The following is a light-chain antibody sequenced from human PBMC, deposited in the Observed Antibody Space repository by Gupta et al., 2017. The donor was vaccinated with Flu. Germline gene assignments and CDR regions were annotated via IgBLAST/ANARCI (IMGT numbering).Light chain of an antibody. V-gene: IGKV4-1*01. CDR1: QSVLYSSQNENY. CDR3: LQAYSTLFT. Sequence: DIAMIPSPDSLAVSLGERATINCKSSQSVLYSSQNENYLAWYQQKPGQPPKLLIYWASTRESGVPDSFSGSGSGTDLTLTISSLQAEDVAVYYCLQAYSTLFTFGEGTKLEIK. J-gene: IGKJ2*01. CDR2: WAS.